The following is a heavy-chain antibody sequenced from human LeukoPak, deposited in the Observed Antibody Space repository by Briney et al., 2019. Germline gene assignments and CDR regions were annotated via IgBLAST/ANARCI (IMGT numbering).Heavy chain of an antibody. V-gene: IGHV4-4*07. Sequence: SETLSLTCTVSGGSFSNYYWSWIRQPAGKGLEWIGRIYTSGSTNYNPSLKSRVTMSVDTSKNQFSLKLSSVTAADTAVYYCARYRYGDQGYPEYNWFDPWGQGTLVTVSS. CDR2: IYTSGST. CDR3: ARYRYGDQGYPEYNWFDP. D-gene: IGHD4-17*01. CDR1: GGSFSNYY. J-gene: IGHJ5*02.